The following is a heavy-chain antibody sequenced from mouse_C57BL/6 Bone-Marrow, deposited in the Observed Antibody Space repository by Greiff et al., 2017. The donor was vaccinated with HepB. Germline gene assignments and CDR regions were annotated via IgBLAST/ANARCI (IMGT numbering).Heavy chain of an antibody. Sequence: VQLQQPGAELVKPGASVKLSCKASGYTFTSYWMHWVKQSPGHGLEWIGRINPSDSDTNYNQKFKGKATLTVDTSSSTAYRQLSSLTSEDSAVYYCAKRELLRWDWFAYGGRGTLVTVSA. D-gene: IGHD1-1*01. CDR2: INPSDSDT. J-gene: IGHJ3*01. CDR3: AKRELLRWDWFAY. V-gene: IGHV1-74*01. CDR1: GYTFTSYW.